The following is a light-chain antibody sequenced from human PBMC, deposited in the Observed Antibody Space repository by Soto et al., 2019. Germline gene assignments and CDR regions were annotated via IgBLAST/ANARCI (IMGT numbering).Light chain of an antibody. CDR1: QTVSSTY. J-gene: IGKJ2*01. Sequence: EIVLTQSPGTLSLSPGGRATLSCRASQTVSSTYLAWYQQKPGQAPRLLIYGASNRATGIPDRFSGSGSGTDFTLTINGLEPEDFAVYYCQQYGSSSTFGQGTKLESK. V-gene: IGKV3-20*01. CDR2: GAS. CDR3: QQYGSSST.